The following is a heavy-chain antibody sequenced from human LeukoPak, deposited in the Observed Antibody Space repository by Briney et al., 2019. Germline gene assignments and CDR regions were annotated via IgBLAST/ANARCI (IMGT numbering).Heavy chain of an antibody. CDR2: IHTSGNN. D-gene: IGHD3-10*01. CDR3: ARQAYYSGSGSWTGFDY. J-gene: IGHJ4*02. CDR1: GGSISGYY. V-gene: IGHV4-4*09. Sequence: SETLSLTCTVPGGSISGYYWSWIRQPPGKGLEWIGYIHTSGNNNYNPSLKSRVTTSVDASKNQFALKLSSVTAADTAVYYCARQAYYSGSGSWTGFDYWGQGTLVTVSS.